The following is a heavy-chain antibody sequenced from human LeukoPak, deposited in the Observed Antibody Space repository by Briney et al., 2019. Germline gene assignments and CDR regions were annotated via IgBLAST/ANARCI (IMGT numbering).Heavy chain of an antibody. CDR3: ARGTYYYDSSGYLSDAFDI. D-gene: IGHD3-22*01. CDR1: GGSISSFY. CDR2: IYTSGST. Sequence: SETLSLTCTVSGGSISSFYWSWIRQPAGKGLEWIGRIYTSGSTNYNPSLKSRVTMSVDTSKNQFSLKLSSVTAADTAVYYCARGTYYYDSSGYLSDAFDIWGQGTMVTVSS. J-gene: IGHJ3*02. V-gene: IGHV4-4*07.